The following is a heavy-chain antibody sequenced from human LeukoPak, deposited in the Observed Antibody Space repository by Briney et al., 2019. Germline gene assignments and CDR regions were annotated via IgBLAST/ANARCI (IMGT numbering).Heavy chain of an antibody. J-gene: IGHJ5*02. D-gene: IGHD2-15*01. V-gene: IGHV1-69*04. CDR3: ARDRIGSDTNWFDP. Sequence: ASVKVSCKASGGTFSSYTISWVRQAPGQELEWMGRIIPILGIANYAQKFQGRVTITADKSTSTAYMELSSLRSEDTAVYYCARDRIGSDTNWFDPWGQGTLVTVSS. CDR2: IIPILGIA. CDR1: GGTFSSYT.